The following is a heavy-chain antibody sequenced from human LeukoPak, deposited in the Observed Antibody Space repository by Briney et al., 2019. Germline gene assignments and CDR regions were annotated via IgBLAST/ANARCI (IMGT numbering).Heavy chain of an antibody. D-gene: IGHD5-24*01. CDR2: VTWNSGSI. V-gene: IGHV3-20*04. CDR1: GFSFDDHG. CDR3: ARVARPRTILTYAFDI. J-gene: IGHJ3*02. Sequence: PGGSLRLSCEASGFSFDDHGMTWVRQAPGKGLEWVSGVTWNSGSIGYADSVKGRFTISRDNAKNSLFLQMNSLRAEDTASYYCARVARPRTILTYAFDIWGQGTMVTVSS.